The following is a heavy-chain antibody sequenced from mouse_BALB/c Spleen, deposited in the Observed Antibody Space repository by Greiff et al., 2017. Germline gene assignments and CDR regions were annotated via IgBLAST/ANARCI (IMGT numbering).Heavy chain of an antibody. D-gene: IGHD1-1*01. CDR3: ARSTVVARGFAY. CDR2: IDPANGNT. V-gene: IGHV14-3*02. J-gene: IGHJ3*01. Sequence: EVKVVESGAELVKPGASVKLSCTASGFNIKDTYMHWVKQRPEQGLEWIGRIDPANGNTKYDPKFKGKATITADTSSNTAYLQLSSLTSEDTAVYYCARSTVVARGFAYWGQGTLVTVSA. CDR1: GFNIKDTY.